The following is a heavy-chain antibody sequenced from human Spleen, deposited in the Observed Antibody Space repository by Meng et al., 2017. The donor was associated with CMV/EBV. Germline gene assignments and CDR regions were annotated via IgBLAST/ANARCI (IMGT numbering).Heavy chain of an antibody. CDR3: ARGPRITVGGVIIWPLED. Sequence: TFSSSSLMWGRQAPGQGLEWMGGITPAFETADYAQNFRDRVTISTDDSATTAYMEMSSLAYEDTAVYFCARGPRITVGGVIIWPLEDWGQGTLVTVSS. V-gene: IGHV1-69*05. J-gene: IGHJ4*02. CDR2: ITPAFETA. D-gene: IGHD3-16*02. CDR1: TFSSSS.